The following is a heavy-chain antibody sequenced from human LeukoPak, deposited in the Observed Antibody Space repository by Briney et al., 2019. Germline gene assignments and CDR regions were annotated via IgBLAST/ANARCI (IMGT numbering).Heavy chain of an antibody. V-gene: IGHV3-23*01. D-gene: IGHD6-19*01. J-gene: IGHJ6*02. CDR2: FSDGGFGT. CDR1: GFTFSSYA. Sequence: PGGCLRLSCAASGFTFSSYAMSWVRQAPGGGREGVATFSDGGFGTYYSDSVKGRFTTSRDNSKNTLYLQMNSLRAEDTAVYYCAKDFGEQWLVADYYYGMDVWGQGTTVTVSS. CDR3: AKDFGEQWLVADYYYGMDV.